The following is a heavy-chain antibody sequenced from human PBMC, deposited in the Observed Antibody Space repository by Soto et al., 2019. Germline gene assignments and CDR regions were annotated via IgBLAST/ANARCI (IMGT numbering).Heavy chain of an antibody. D-gene: IGHD2-15*01. CDR2: IFPLTDIP. V-gene: IGHV1-69*02. Sequence: QVQLVQSGPEVKKPGSSVKVSCKASGGTFRNYPINWVRQAPGQGLEWMGSIFPLTDIPDYAQNFQARLTISADRSTSTAYMELNSLTSDDTAMYFCARGPLVVLNSFPSWGQGTLVTVSS. CDR1: GGTFRNYP. CDR3: ARGPLVVLNSFPS. J-gene: IGHJ5*02.